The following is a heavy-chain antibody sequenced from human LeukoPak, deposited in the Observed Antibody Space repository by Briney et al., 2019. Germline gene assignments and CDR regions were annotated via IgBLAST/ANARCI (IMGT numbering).Heavy chain of an antibody. V-gene: IGHV3-11*03. J-gene: IGHJ4*02. CDR3: ARSRGVGPGAYFDH. CDR1: GFSFSDNY. CDR2: ISNTGSHT. D-gene: IGHD1-26*01. Sequence: GGSLRLSCAASGFSFSDNYMSWIRQAPGQGLEWVSYISNTGSHTMYAESVRGRFTISRDNAKNSLYLEMNSLRADDTAVYYCARSRGVGPGAYFDHWGQGTVVTVSS.